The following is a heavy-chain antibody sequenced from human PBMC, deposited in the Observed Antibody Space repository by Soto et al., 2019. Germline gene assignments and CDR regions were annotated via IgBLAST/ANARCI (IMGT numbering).Heavy chain of an antibody. V-gene: IGHV1-46*01. D-gene: IGHD3-3*01. CDR2: INPSGGST. CDR3: ARDYDFWSGYYYYYYGMDV. J-gene: IGHJ6*02. Sequence: ASVKVSCKASGYTFTSYYMHWVRQAPGQGLEWMGIINPSGGSTSYAQKFQGRVTMTRDTSTSTVYMELGSLRSEDTAVYYCARDYDFWSGYYYYYYGMDVWGQGTTVTVS. CDR1: GYTFTSYY.